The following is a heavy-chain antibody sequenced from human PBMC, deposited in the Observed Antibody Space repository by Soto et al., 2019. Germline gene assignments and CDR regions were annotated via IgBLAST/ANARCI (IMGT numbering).Heavy chain of an antibody. V-gene: IGHV5-51*01. CDR1: GYSFTSYW. Sequence: GESLKISCKGSGYSFTSYWIGWVRQMPGKGLEWMGIIYPGDSDTRYSPSFQGQVTISADKSISTAYLQWSSLKASDTAMYYCSRILPPGRLPLHLGELWAFEIWGQGTMVTVSS. D-gene: IGHD3-16*01. CDR2: IYPGDSDT. J-gene: IGHJ3*02. CDR3: SRILPPGRLPLHLGELWAFEI.